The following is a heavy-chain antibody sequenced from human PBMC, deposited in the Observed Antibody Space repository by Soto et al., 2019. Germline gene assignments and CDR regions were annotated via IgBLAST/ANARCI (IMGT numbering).Heavy chain of an antibody. D-gene: IGHD3-16*02. Sequence: SETLSHTCTVSGGYISSSSYYWGWIRQPPGKGLEWIGSIYYSGSTYYNPSLKSRVTISVDTSKNQFSLKLSSVTAADTAVYYCARLKAAAYDYIWGSYRHYYYYYMDVWGKGTTVTVSS. CDR3: ARLKAAAYDYIWGSYRHYYYYYMDV. V-gene: IGHV4-39*01. CDR2: IYYSGST. CDR1: GGYISSSSYY. J-gene: IGHJ6*03.